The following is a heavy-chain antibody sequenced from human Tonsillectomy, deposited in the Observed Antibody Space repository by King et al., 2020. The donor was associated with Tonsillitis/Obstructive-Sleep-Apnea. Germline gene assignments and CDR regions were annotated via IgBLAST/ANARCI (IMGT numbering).Heavy chain of an antibody. J-gene: IGHJ4*02. CDR2: ISSSSSYT. CDR1: GFTFSDYY. V-gene: IGHV3-11*05. Sequence: QLVQSGGGLVKPGGSLRLSCAASGFTFSDYYMSWIRQAPGKGLEWVSYISSSSSYTNYADSVKGRFTISRDNAKNSLYLPMNSLRAEDTAVYYCARDSPPLGYCSGGSCYESVDYWGQGTLVTVSS. CDR3: ARDSPPLGYCSGGSCYESVDY. D-gene: IGHD2-15*01.